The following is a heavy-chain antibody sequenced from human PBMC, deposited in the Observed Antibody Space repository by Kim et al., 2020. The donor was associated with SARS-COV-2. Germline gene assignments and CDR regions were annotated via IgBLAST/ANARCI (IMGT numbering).Heavy chain of an antibody. CDR1: GGSFSGYF. J-gene: IGHJ3*01. D-gene: IGHD3-3*01. Sequence: SETLSLTCGVHGGSFSGYFWSWIRQTPGKGLEWIGEINDSGKINYNPSLKSRVTISLDKSKNQFSLNLGSVTAADTALYYFSRNYFFGVPTAIYFFYVW. V-gene: IGHV4-34*01. CDR3: SRNYFFGVPTAIYFFYV. CDR2: INDSGKI.